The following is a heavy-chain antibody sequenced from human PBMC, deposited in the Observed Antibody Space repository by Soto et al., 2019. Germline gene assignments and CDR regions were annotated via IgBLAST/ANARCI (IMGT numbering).Heavy chain of an antibody. D-gene: IGHD1-1*01. J-gene: IGHJ4*02. CDR1: GFTFSTYG. Sequence: QVQLVESGGGVVQPGRSLRLSCAASGFTFSTYGMHWVRQAPGKGLEWVAVISYDGVNKYYADSVKGRFTISRDNSKNTLYLQRNSLRAEDTAGYYCAKSVYNWNDGFFDYWGQGTLVTVSS. V-gene: IGHV3-30*18. CDR3: AKSVYNWNDGFFDY. CDR2: ISYDGVNK.